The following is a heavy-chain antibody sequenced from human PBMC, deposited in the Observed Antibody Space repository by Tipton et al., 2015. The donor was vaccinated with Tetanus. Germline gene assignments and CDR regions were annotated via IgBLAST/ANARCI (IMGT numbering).Heavy chain of an antibody. CDR1: GTSVNTYY. V-gene: IGHV4-59*08. D-gene: IGHD6-25*01. CDR2: IYHSGAT. Sequence: TLSLTCSVSGTSVNTYYWAWLRQPPGKGLAYIGFIYHSGATAYEPSLKNRVTISIDTSKNQFSLKLSSVAAADTAVYYCARHAARNSDFDYWGQGTLVTVSS. J-gene: IGHJ4*02. CDR3: ARHAARNSDFDY.